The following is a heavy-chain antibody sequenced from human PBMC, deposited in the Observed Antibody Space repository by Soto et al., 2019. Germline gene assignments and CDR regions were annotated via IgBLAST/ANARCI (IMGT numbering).Heavy chain of an antibody. D-gene: IGHD3-10*01. Sequence: SETLSLTCAVYGGSFSGCYWSWIRQPPGKGLEWIGEINHSGSTNYNPSLKSRVTISVDTSKNQFSLKLSSVTAADTAVYYCARGQGMYYGSGSYKTWFDXWGQGTLVTVSX. CDR1: GGSFSGCY. V-gene: IGHV4-34*01. CDR2: INHSGST. J-gene: IGHJ5*02. CDR3: ARGQGMYYGSGSYKTWFDX.